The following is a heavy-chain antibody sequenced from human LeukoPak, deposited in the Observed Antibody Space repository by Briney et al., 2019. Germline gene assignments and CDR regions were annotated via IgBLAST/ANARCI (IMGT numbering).Heavy chain of an antibody. CDR3: ARGVLVYCSSTSCYQRFDP. D-gene: IGHD2-2*01. CDR1: GYTLTSYD. V-gene: IGHV1-8*01. CDR2: MNPNSGNT. Sequence: ASVKVSCKASGYTLTSYDINWVRQATGQGPEWMGWMNPNSGNTGYAQKFQGRVTMTRNTSISTAYMELSSLRSEDTAVYYCARGVLVYCSSTSCYQRFDPWGQGTLVTVSS. J-gene: IGHJ5*02.